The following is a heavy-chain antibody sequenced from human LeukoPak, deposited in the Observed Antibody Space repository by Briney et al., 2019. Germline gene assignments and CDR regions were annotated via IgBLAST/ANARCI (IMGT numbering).Heavy chain of an antibody. V-gene: IGHV4-39*07. CDR3: ARGPREYSSASV. CDR1: GASISSSNYY. CDR2: IYSSGNT. Sequence: SETLSLTCAVSGASISSSNYYWGWVRQSPGKGLEWIGNIYSSGNTYYNASPKSRVTISVDTSKNQFSLKLSSVTAADTAVYYCARGPREYSSASVWGQGTLVTVSS. J-gene: IGHJ4*02. D-gene: IGHD6-19*01.